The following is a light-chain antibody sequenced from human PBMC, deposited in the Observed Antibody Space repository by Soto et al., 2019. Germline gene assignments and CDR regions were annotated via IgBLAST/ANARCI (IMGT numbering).Light chain of an antibody. CDR2: EGS. CDR3: CSYTDSRTYV. Sequence: QSALTXPASVSGSPGQAITISCTGTSSDVGNYNLLSWYQQQPGKAPKLMIYEGSKRPSGVSNRFSGYKSGNTASLTISGLQAEGEADYYCCSYTDSRTYVFGTGTKVTVL. V-gene: IGLV2-23*01. CDR1: SSDVGNYNL. J-gene: IGLJ1*01.